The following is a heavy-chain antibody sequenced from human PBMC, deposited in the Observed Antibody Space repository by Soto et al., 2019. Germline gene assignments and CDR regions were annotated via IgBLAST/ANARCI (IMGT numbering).Heavy chain of an antibody. J-gene: IGHJ6*02. CDR2: ISYDGSNK. CDR3: ARALGGYYYYYGMDV. V-gene: IGHV3-30-3*01. Sequence: GGSLSLSCAASGFTFSSYAMHWVRQAPGKGLEWVALISYDGSNKYYADSVKGRFIISRDNSENRVYLQMNSLTTEDTAVYYCARALGGYYYYYGMDVWGQGTTVTVSS. CDR1: GFTFSSYA. D-gene: IGHD3-10*01.